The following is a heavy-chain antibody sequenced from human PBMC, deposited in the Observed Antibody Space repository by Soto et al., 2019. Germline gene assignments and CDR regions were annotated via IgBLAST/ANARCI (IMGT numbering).Heavy chain of an antibody. J-gene: IGHJ4*02. CDR1: GGSISSGDYY. V-gene: IGHV4-30-4*01. CDR2: IYYSGST. CDR3: ATIGSGYRYCIDY. D-gene: IGHD5-18*01. Sequence: PSETLSLTCTVSGGSISSGDYYWSWIRQPPGKGLEWIGYIYYSGSTYYNPSLKSRVTISVDTSKNQFSLKLSSVTAADTAVYYCATIGSGYRYCIDYYDKGTLCTVSS.